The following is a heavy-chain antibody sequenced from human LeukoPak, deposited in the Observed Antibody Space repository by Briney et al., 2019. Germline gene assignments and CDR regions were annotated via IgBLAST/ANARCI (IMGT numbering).Heavy chain of an antibody. CDR3: ARDGWYSSSYHFDY. CDR1: GYTFTGYY. D-gene: IGHD6-6*01. Sequence: ASVKVSCKASGYTFTGYYMHWVRQAPGQGLEWMGWINPNSGGTNYAQKFQGRVTMTRDTSISTAYMELSRLRSDDTAVYYCARDGWYSSSYHFDYWGQGTLVTVSS. J-gene: IGHJ4*02. CDR2: INPNSGGT. V-gene: IGHV1-2*02.